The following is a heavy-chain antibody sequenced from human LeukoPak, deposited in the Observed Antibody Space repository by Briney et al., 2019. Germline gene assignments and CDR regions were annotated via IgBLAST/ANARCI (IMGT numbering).Heavy chain of an antibody. V-gene: IGHV1-2*02. CDR2: INPNSGGT. D-gene: IGHD5-18*01. J-gene: IGHJ3*01. CDR1: GYTFTAYY. CDR3: AKELNSYGYAFDV. Sequence: GASVKVSCKASGYTFTAYYMHWVRQAPGQGLEWMGWINPNSGGTNYAQKFQGRVTMTRDMSTSTVYMELNSLRSEDTAVYYCAKELNSYGYAFDVWGQGTMVTVSS.